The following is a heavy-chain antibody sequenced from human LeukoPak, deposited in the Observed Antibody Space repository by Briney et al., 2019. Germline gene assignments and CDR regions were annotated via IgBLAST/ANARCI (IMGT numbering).Heavy chain of an antibody. CDR2: IIPIFDTT. CDR3: AKADVTLIREGGYYYGLDV. Sequence: ASVKVSCKASGGTFTSYAFIWVRQAPGQGLEWMGGIIPIFDTTNYAQKFQGRVTITADDSTSTVYMDLSSLRSEDTAVYYCAKADVTLIREGGYYYGLDVWGKGTTVTVSS. V-gene: IGHV1-69*13. D-gene: IGHD3-10*01. CDR1: GGTFTSYA. J-gene: IGHJ6*04.